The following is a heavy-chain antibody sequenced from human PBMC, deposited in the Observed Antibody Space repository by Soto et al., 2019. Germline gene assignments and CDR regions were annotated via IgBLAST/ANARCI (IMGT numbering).Heavy chain of an antibody. J-gene: IGHJ4*02. CDR1: GFTFRTYA. CDR2: IGADGDGI. CDR3: AKYSTTAASRYFDL. D-gene: IGHD1-1*01. Sequence: EVHLLESGGGLLQPGGSLRLSCVASGFTFRTYAVAWIRQAPGKGLEWVSVIGADGDGIQYADPVEGRVTISRDNSQSSLYLQMNSLRAEDTAVYYCAKYSTTAASRYFDLWGQGTLVTVAS. V-gene: IGHV3-23*01.